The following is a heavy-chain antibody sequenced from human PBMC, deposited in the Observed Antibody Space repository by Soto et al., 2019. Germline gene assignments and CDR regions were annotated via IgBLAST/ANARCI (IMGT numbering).Heavy chain of an antibody. V-gene: IGHV4-30-2*01. Sequence: KLPLTCAVSAGSISTGAYSWSWIRQPPGKGLEWIGYIYHSGSIYYNPSLKSRVTISVDRSKNQFSLKLSSVTAADTAVYYCARAAGGKVQALDYWGQGTLVTVS. D-gene: IGHD3-16*01. CDR1: AGSISTGAYS. J-gene: IGHJ4*02. CDR2: IYHSGSI. CDR3: ARAAGGKVQALDY.